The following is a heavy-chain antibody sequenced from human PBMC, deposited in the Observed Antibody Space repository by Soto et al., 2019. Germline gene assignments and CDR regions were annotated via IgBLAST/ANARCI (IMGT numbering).Heavy chain of an antibody. Sequence: GGSLRLSCTASGFTFGDYAMSWVRQAPRKGLEWVGFIRSKAYGGTTEYAASVKGRFTISRDDSKSIAYLQMNSLKTEDTAVYYCTRVDYAGSIAVAGTGTDYWGQGTLVTVSS. CDR2: IRSKAYGGTT. D-gene: IGHD6-19*01. V-gene: IGHV3-49*04. CDR3: TRVDYAGSIAVAGTGTDY. J-gene: IGHJ4*02. CDR1: GFTFGDYA.